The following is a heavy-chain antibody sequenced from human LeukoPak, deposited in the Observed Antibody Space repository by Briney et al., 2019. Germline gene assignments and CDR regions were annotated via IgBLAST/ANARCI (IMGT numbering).Heavy chain of an antibody. D-gene: IGHD2-21*02. CDR1: GFPFRVRW. Sequence: GGSLRLSCTASGFPFRVRWMHWVRQAPGKGLVWISLIKKDGFFSTYADSVKGRFTISRDDAKNTLYLQMDSLRADDTAVYYCAKAGAYCGGDCYFDYWGQGTLVTVSS. V-gene: IGHV3-74*03. CDR3: AKAGAYCGGDCYFDY. CDR2: IKKDGFFS. J-gene: IGHJ4*02.